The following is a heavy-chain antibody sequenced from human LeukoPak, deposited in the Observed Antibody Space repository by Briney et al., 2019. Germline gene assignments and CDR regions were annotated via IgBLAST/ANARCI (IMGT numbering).Heavy chain of an antibody. CDR1: GFTVSTNY. D-gene: IGHD2-15*01. CDR2: LWSGGTT. Sequence: GGSLRLSCAASGFTVSTNYMSWVRQAPGKGLEWVSVLWSGGTTNYADSVKGRFTISRDNSKSTLYLQMNSLRAEDTAVYFCANLGTLRDGDYWGQGTLVTVSS. CDR3: ANLGTLRDGDY. V-gene: IGHV3-66*01. J-gene: IGHJ4*02.